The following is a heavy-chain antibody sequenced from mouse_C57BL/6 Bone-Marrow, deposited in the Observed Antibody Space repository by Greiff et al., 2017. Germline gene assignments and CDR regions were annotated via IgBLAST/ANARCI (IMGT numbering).Heavy chain of an antibody. V-gene: IGHV10-1*01. CDR1: GFSFNTYA. Sequence: EVKLMESGGGLVQPKGSLKLSCAASGFSFNTYAMNWVRQAPGKGLEWVARIRSKSNNYATYYADSVKDRFTISRDDSESMIYLQMNNLKTEDTAMYYCVRHYYEFDYWGQGTTLTVSS. CDR2: IRSKSNNYAT. D-gene: IGHD1-1*01. J-gene: IGHJ2*01. CDR3: VRHYYEFDY.